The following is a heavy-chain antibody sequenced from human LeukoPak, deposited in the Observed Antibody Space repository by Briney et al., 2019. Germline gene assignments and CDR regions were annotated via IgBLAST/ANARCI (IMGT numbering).Heavy chain of an antibody. J-gene: IGHJ4*02. V-gene: IGHV4-34*01. D-gene: IGHD6-13*01. CDR3: ARSSSSSPKANDY. Sequence: SETLSLTCAVYGGSFSGYYWSWIRQPPGKGLEWIGEINHSGSTNYNPSLKSRVTISVDTSKNQFSLKLSSVTAADTAVYYCARSSSSSPKANDYWGQGTLVTVSS. CDR2: INHSGST. CDR1: GGSFSGYY.